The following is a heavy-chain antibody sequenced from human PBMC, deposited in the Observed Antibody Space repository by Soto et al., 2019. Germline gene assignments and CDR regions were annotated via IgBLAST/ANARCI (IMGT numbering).Heavy chain of an antibody. J-gene: IGHJ3*02. V-gene: IGHV4-4*07. Sequence: SETPDLTCAVSVCCISGYYGGWLRQPAGKGLEWIGRIYTSGSTNYNPSLKSRVTMSVDTSKNQFSLKLSSVTAADTAVYYCARSQPHTIFGVVIARGAFDIWGQGTMVTVSS. CDR3: ARSQPHTIFGVVIARGAFDI. D-gene: IGHD3-3*01. CDR1: VCCISGYY. CDR2: IYTSGST.